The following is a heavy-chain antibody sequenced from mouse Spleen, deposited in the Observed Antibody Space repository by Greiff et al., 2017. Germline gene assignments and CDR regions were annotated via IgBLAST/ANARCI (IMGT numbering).Heavy chain of an antibody. CDR3: AREGGKRYYAMDY. D-gene: IGHD2-1*01. CDR1: GYSITSGYY. J-gene: IGHJ4*01. CDR2: ISYDGSN. Sequence: EVQLQQSGPGLVKPSQSLSLTCSVTGYSITSGYYWNWIRQSPGNKLEWMGYISYDGSNNYNPSLKNRISITRDTSKNQFFLKLNSVTTEDTATYYCAREGGKRYYAMDYWGQGTSVTVSS. V-gene: IGHV3-6*01.